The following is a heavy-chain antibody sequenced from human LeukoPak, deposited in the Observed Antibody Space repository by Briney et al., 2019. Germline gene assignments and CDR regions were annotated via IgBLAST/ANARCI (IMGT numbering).Heavy chain of an antibody. CDR2: ISAYNGNT. CDR1: GYTFTSYD. Sequence: GASVKVSCKASGYTFTSYDINWVRQAPGQGLEWMGWISAYNGNTNYAQKLQGRVTMTTDTSTSTAYMELRSLRSDDTAVYYCARGDSSGYSHPNWFDPWGQGTLVTVSS. J-gene: IGHJ5*02. V-gene: IGHV1-18*01. CDR3: ARGDSSGYSHPNWFDP. D-gene: IGHD3-22*01.